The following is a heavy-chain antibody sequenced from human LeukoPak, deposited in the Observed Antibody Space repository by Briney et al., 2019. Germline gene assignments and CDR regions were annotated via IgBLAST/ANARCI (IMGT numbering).Heavy chain of an antibody. Sequence: SETLSLTCTVSGGSITSYYWSWIRQSPGKGLEGIGYIYYSGSTNYNPSLKSRVTMSVDTSKNQFSLKLRSVAAADTAVYYCARWGITGIRGYYYYMDVWGKGTTVTVSS. V-gene: IGHV4-59*12. CDR3: ARWGITGIRGYYYYMDV. D-gene: IGHD1-20*01. J-gene: IGHJ6*03. CDR1: GGSITSYY. CDR2: IYYSGST.